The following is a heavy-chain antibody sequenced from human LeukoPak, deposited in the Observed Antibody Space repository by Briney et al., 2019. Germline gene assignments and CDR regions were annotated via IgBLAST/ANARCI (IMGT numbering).Heavy chain of an antibody. CDR3: AGGNRRGNPFGY. D-gene: IGHD1-14*01. CDR1: GFTVSNNY. V-gene: IGHV3-66*01. CDR2: IYSGGGT. J-gene: IGHJ4*02. Sequence: GGSLRLSCAASGFTVSNNYMSWVRQAPGKGLEWVSVIYSGGGTYSADSVKGRFTISRDNSKNTLYLQMNSLKAEDTAVYYCAGGNRRGNPFGYWGQGTLVTVSS.